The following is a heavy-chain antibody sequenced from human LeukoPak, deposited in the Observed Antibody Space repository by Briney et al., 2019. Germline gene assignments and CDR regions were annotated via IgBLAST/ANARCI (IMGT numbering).Heavy chain of an antibody. CDR3: ARLYYYDSSGPDY. Sequence: SETLSLTCAVSGGSISSSNWWSWVRQPPGKGLEWIGEIYHSGSTNYNPSLKSRVTISVDKSKNQFSLKLSSVTAADTAVYYCARLYYYDSSGPDYWGQGTLVTVSS. J-gene: IGHJ4*02. D-gene: IGHD3-22*01. CDR2: IYHSGST. CDR1: GGSISSSNW. V-gene: IGHV4-4*02.